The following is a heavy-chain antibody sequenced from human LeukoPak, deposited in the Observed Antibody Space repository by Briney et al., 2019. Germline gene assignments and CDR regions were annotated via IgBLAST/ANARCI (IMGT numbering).Heavy chain of an antibody. CDR1: GFTFSDYS. CDR2: VNSRSNYL. CDR3: ARDAAFRSGYFDY. D-gene: IGHD3-3*01. Sequence: PGGSLRLSCTTSGFTFSDYSVIWLRQAPGKGLEGGSSVNSRSNYLFYADSVKGRFTVSRDNAKNSLYLQMNSLRAEDTAVYFCARDAAFRSGYFDYWGQGTLVTVSS. J-gene: IGHJ4*02. V-gene: IGHV3-21*04.